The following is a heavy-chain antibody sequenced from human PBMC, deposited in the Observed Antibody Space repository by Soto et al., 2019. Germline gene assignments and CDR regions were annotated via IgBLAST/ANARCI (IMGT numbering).Heavy chain of an antibody. CDR2: INPSSGSA. CDR1: GYTFTTYY. Sequence: ASVKVSCKASGYTFTTYYIHWVRQAPGQGLEWMAIINPSSGSAGYAQKFQVRVTVTRDTPTSTVYMELSSLRSEDTAVYYCAIGNDLPYHCYGLDVRAQRTTDTGSS. D-gene: IGHD1-1*01. J-gene: IGHJ6*02. CDR3: AIGNDLPYHCYGLDV. V-gene: IGHV1-46*03.